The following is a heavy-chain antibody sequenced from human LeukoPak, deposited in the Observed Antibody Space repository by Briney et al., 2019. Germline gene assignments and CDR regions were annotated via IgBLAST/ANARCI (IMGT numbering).Heavy chain of an antibody. CDR3: ARDLPSYGSGTFDY. V-gene: IGHV3-48*03. D-gene: IGHD3-10*01. CDR2: ISSSGSTI. CDR1: GVTFSSYE. J-gene: IGHJ4*02. Sequence: GGSLRLSCAASGVTFSSYEMNWVRQAPRKGLEWVSYISSSGSTIYYADSVKGRFTISRDNAKNSLYLQMNSLRAEDTAVYYCARDLPSYGSGTFDYWGQGTLVTVSS.